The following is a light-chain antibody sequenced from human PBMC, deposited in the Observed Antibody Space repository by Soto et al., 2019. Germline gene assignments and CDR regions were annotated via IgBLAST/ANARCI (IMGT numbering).Light chain of an antibody. Sequence: EIVLTQSPATLSLSPGERATLSCRSSQSVSRYLAWYQQKPGQAPRLLIYGASSRATGIPDRFSGSGSGTDFTLTISRLEPEDFALYYYQQYGTAPLTFGPGTKVDI. V-gene: IGKV3-20*01. CDR1: QSVSRY. CDR3: QQYGTAPLT. CDR2: GAS. J-gene: IGKJ3*01.